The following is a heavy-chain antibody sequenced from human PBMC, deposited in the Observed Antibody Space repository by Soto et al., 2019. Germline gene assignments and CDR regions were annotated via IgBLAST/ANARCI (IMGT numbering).Heavy chain of an antibody. Sequence: TSETLSLTCAVSGGSFSDYHWSWIRQPPGKGLEWIGGIYYSGSTIYNPSLKSRVTISIDTSKNQFSLKLSSVTAADTAVYYCAKLRYSSSSRNADYWGQGTLVTVSS. CDR1: GGSFSDYH. CDR3: AKLRYSSSSRNADY. J-gene: IGHJ4*02. D-gene: IGHD6-6*01. CDR2: IYYSGST. V-gene: IGHV4-34*01.